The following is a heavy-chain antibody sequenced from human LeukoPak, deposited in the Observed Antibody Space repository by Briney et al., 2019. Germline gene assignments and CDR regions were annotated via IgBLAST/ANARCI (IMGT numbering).Heavy chain of an antibody. Sequence: ASVKVSCKASGYTFTSYYMHWVRQAPGQGLEWMGIINPSRGSTSYAQKFQGRVTMTRDTSTSTVYMELSSLRSEDTAVYYCAREGGYYDSSGNSLDYWGQGTLVTVSS. CDR1: GYTFTSYY. CDR3: AREGGYYDSSGNSLDY. D-gene: IGHD3-22*01. CDR2: INPSRGST. V-gene: IGHV1-46*01. J-gene: IGHJ4*02.